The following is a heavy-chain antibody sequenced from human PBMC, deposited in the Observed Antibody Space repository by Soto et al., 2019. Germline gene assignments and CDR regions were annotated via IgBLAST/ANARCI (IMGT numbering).Heavy chain of an antibody. V-gene: IGHV3-30*03. J-gene: IGHJ4*02. CDR1: GFTFSSYG. CDR3: ATEPFAFYFDY. D-gene: IGHD3-3*01. Sequence: GGSLRLSCAASGFTFSSYGMHWVRQAPGKGLEWVAVISYDGSNKYYADSVKGRFTISRDNSNNTLYLQMNSLRAEDTAVYYCATEPFAFYFDYWGQGTLVTVSS. CDR2: ISYDGSNK.